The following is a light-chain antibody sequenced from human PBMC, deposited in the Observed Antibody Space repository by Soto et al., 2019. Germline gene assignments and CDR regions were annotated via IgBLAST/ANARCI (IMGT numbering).Light chain of an antibody. J-gene: IGKJ4*01. CDR3: QQYGNTHLT. V-gene: IGKV3-20*01. Sequence: EIVLTQSPGTLSLSPGERATLSCRASQSVGSSYLAWYQQKPGQAPRLLIYGASSRATGIPDRFSGSGSGTDFTLTISRLEPEDFAVYYGQQYGNTHLTFGGGTKVDIK. CDR1: QSVGSSY. CDR2: GAS.